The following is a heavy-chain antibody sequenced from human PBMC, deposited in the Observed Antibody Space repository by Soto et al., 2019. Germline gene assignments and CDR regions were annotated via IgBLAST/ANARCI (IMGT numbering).Heavy chain of an antibody. J-gene: IGHJ4*02. CDR2: IFSTDKK. CDR3: ARIRGLYSGRYYGVDY. V-gene: IGHV2-26*01. D-gene: IGHD1-26*01. Sequence: SGPTLGKPPKTPTLNLTVSGFSLNGATIGVSWIRQPPRKALEWLAHIFSTDKKSYSTSLKSRLTISKDTSKSQVILTVTNMDPVDTATYYCARIRGLYSGRYYGVDYWGQGIPVTVSS. CDR1: GFSLNGATIG.